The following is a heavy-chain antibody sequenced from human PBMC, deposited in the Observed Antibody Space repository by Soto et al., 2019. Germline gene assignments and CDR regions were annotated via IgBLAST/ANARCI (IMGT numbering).Heavy chain of an antibody. J-gene: IGHJ4*02. Sequence: GGSLRLSCAASGFTFTRYSMNWVRQAPGKGLEWVSSISSTTNYIYYGDSMKGRFTISRDNAKNPLYLEMNSLRAEDTAVYYCARESEDLTSNFDYWGQGTLVTVSS. V-gene: IGHV3-21*06. CDR1: GFTFTRYS. CDR3: ARESEDLTSNFDY. CDR2: ISSTTNYI.